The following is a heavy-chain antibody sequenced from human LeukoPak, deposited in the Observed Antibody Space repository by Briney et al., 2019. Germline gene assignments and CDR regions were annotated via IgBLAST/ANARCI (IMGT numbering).Heavy chain of an antibody. V-gene: IGHV4-39*01. CDR2: VFYSGNT. Sequence: SETLSLTCGVSGGSINTNTFFWGWIRQPPGKGLEWIGNVFYSGNTLYNPSLKSRVTMSIDTSKSQFSLSLSSVTAADTAMYWCVRQSRIFGVTRPGYMDVWGKGIMVSVSS. CDR3: VRQSRIFGVTRPGYMDV. J-gene: IGHJ6*03. CDR1: GGSINTNTFF. D-gene: IGHD3-3*01.